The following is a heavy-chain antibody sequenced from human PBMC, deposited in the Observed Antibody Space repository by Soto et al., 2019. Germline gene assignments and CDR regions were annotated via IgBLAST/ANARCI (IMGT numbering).Heavy chain of an antibody. Sequence: GGSLRLSCAASGFTFRSFTMNWVRQAPGKGLEWVSTISSNSAYIYYTDALRGRFTISRDNAKNSLHLQMNSLRAEDTAVCYCTRDASRDSSARGWFDPWGPGTLVTVSS. CDR2: ISSNSAYI. CDR3: TRDASRDSSARGWFDP. V-gene: IGHV3-21*01. CDR1: GFTFRSFT. J-gene: IGHJ5*02. D-gene: IGHD6-13*01.